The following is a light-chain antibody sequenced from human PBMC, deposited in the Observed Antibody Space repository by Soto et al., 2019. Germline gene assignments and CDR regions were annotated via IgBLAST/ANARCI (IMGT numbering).Light chain of an antibody. Sequence: DIVMTQSPLSLPVTPGEPASISCRSSQSLLHSNGCNYLDWYLQKPGQSPQLLIYLGSNRASGVPDRFSGSGSGTDFTLKISRVEAEDVGVYYCMQALQTSWTFGQGTKVDIK. V-gene: IGKV2-28*01. CDR3: MQALQTSWT. CDR2: LGS. CDR1: QSLLHSNGCNY. J-gene: IGKJ1*01.